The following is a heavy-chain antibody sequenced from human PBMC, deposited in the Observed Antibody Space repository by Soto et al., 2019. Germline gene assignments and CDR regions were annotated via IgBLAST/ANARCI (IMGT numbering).Heavy chain of an antibody. D-gene: IGHD6-19*01. J-gene: IGHJ6*02. Sequence: GASVKVSCKASGYTFTTYGISWVRQAPGQGLESMGWINGYNGNTDYPQKLQGRVTMTTDTSTSTAYMALRSLRSDDTAVYYCAREGSAPYYYYGMDVWGQGTTVTVS. CDR2: INGYNGNT. CDR3: AREGSAPYYYYGMDV. V-gene: IGHV1-18*01. CDR1: GYTFTTYG.